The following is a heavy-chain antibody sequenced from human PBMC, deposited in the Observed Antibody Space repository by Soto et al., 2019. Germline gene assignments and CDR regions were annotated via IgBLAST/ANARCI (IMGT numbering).Heavy chain of an antibody. D-gene: IGHD5-12*01. V-gene: IGHV1-3*01. CDR2: INADNGNT. J-gene: IGHJ4*02. CDR3: ARVGPGFARDGYNFVSWDY. CDR1: GYTFTNYG. Sequence: GASVKVSCKASGYTFTNYGIHWVRQAPGQRLEWMGWINADNGNTKYSQKFQGRVSIIRDTFASTPYMQLSSLRSEDTAVYYCARVGPGFARDGYNFVSWDYWGQGTLVTVSS.